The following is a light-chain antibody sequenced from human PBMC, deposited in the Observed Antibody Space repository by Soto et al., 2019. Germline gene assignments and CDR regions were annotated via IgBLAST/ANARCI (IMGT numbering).Light chain of an antibody. CDR2: EVS. V-gene: IGLV2-14*03. CDR3: SSYTNTSTLV. J-gene: IGLJ1*01. Sequence: QAALTQPASVSGSPGQSITISCTGTASDLGAYKYVSWYQQHPDKAPKLILYEVSRRPSGVSNRFSGSKSGNTASLTISGPLAEGEADYSCSSYTNTSTLVFGTGTKVTVL. CDR1: ASDLGAYKY.